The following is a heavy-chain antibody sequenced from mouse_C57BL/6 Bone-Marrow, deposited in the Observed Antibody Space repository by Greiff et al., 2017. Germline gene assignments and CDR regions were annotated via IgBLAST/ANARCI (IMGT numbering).Heavy chain of an antibody. CDR2: INPGSGGT. J-gene: IGHJ4*01. CDR3: ARRSYYYGSSYLYYYAMDY. CDR1: GYAFTNYL. Sequence: QVQLQQSGAELVRPGTSVKVSCKASGYAFTNYLIEWVKQRPGQGLEWIGVINPGSGGTNYNEKFKGKATLTVDKSSSTAYMQRSSLTSEDSAVYFCARRSYYYGSSYLYYYAMDYWGQGTSVTVSS. V-gene: IGHV1-54*01. D-gene: IGHD1-1*01.